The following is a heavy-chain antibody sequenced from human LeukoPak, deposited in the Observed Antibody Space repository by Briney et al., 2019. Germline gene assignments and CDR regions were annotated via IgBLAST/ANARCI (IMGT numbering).Heavy chain of an antibody. J-gene: IGHJ6*03. CDR3: ARDPYNGGYGDSYYYYMDV. V-gene: IGHV3-21*01. Sequence: ETLSLTCAVSGDSISSDYWSWVRQAPGKGLEWVSSITSSSSYTFYADSVKGRFTISRDNAKNSLYLQMNSLRAEDTAIYYCARDPYNGGYGDSYYYYMDVWGKGTTVTVSS. CDR2: ITSSSSYT. D-gene: IGHD1-26*01. CDR1: GDSISSDY.